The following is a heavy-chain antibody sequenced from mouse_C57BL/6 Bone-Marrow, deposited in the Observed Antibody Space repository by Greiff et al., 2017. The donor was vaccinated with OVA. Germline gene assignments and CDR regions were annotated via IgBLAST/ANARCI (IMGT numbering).Heavy chain of an antibody. CDR2: ISNGGGST. V-gene: IGHV5-12*01. D-gene: IGHD3-3*01. J-gene: IGHJ3*01. Sequence: EVKLQESGGGLVQPGGSLKLSCAASGFTFSDYYMYWVRQTPEKRLEWVAYISNGGGSTYYPDTVKGRFTISRDNAKNTLYLQMSRLKSEDTAMYYCARHRGPAWFAYWGQGTLVTVSA. CDR3: ARHRGPAWFAY. CDR1: GFTFSDYY.